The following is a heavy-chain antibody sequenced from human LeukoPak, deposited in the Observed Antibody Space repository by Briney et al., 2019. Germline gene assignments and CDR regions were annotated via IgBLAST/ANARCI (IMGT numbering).Heavy chain of an antibody. Sequence: ASVKVSCKASGGTFSSYAISWVRQAPGQGLEWMGGIIPIFGTANYAQKFQGRFTITTDESTSTAYMELSSLRSEDTAVYYCARGGYCSSTSCYFTPYYYYYYMDVWGKGTTVTVSS. CDR2: IIPIFGTA. CDR3: ARGGYCSSTSCYFTPYYYYYYMDV. D-gene: IGHD2-2*01. CDR1: GGTFSSYA. J-gene: IGHJ6*03. V-gene: IGHV1-69*05.